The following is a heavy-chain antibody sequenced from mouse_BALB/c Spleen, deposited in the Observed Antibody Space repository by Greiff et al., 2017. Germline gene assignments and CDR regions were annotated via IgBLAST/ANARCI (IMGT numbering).Heavy chain of an antibody. J-gene: IGHJ2*01. CDR3: ARQRPLGPYFDY. V-gene: IGHV5-9-3*01. CDR1: GFTFSSYA. Sequence: EVHLVESGGGLVKPGGSLKLSCAASGFTFSSYAMSWVRQTPEKRLEWVATISSGGSYTYYPDSVKGRFTISRDNAKNTLYLQMSSLRSEDTAMYYCARQRPLGPYFDYWGQGTTLTVSS. CDR2: ISSGGSYT.